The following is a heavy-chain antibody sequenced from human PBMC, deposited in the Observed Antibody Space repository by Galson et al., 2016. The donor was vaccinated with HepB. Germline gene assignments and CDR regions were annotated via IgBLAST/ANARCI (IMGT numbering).Heavy chain of an antibody. CDR2: ISGHNGNT. CDR3: AREDTIYGVDSPGHSALDL. J-gene: IGHJ6*04. Sequence: SVKVSCKASGYSFSSYGVSWVRQAPGQGLEWMGWISGHNGNTRYAEKFLGRVTMTTGTPASTAYLELRSLRSDDTAVYYCAREDTIYGVDSPGHSALDLWGKGTTVTVSS. D-gene: IGHD3-3*01. V-gene: IGHV1-18*01. CDR1: GYSFSSYG.